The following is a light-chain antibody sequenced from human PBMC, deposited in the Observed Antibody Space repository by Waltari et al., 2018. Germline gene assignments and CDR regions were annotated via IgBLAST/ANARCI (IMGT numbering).Light chain of an antibody. V-gene: IGLV2-23*01. J-gene: IGLJ3*02. CDR3: CSYAGTSTWV. CDR2: EGN. CDR1: SSDVGTYNL. Sequence: QSALTQPASVSGSPGQSITISCTGISSDVGTYNLVSWYQQYPGKAPKLMIYEGNKRPSGVSHRFSGSNSGNTASLTISGLQAEDESDYYCCSYAGTSTWVFGGGTKLTVL.